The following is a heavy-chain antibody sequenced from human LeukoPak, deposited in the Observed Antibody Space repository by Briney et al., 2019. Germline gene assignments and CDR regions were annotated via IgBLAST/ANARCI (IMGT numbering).Heavy chain of an antibody. CDR3: ARHIGGGIEDMDV. CDR2: IYVTGN. D-gene: IGHD3-16*02. V-gene: IGHV4-59*08. J-gene: IGHJ6*03. CDR1: GGSIDTYY. Sequence: SETLSLTCTVSGGSIDTYYWSWVRQSPGKGLEWIGYIYVTGNRYNPYLQSRVTISVDTSRNQFFLKMSSVTAADTAVYYCARHIGGGIEDMDVWGKGTKVTVSS.